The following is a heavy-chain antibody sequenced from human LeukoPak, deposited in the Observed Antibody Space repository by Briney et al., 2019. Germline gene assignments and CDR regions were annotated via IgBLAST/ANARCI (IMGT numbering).Heavy chain of an antibody. Sequence: GASVRVSCKASGYPFIAHFLNWVRQAPGQGLEWMGNIDTTTGNPRYAQDFTGRFVFSLDTPVRTAYLQITSLKADDTAAYYCVRGTPTPGMDYWGQGTQVTVSS. CDR2: IDTTTGNP. V-gene: IGHV7-4-1*02. D-gene: IGHD3-10*01. CDR1: GYPFIAHF. CDR3: VRGTPTPGMDY. J-gene: IGHJ4*02.